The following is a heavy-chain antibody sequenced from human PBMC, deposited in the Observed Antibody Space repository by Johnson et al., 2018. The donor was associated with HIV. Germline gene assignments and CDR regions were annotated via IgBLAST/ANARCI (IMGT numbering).Heavy chain of an antibody. D-gene: IGHD3-22*01. J-gene: IGHJ3*02. CDR1: GFTFSSYG. Sequence: QVQLVESGGGVVQPGRSLRLSCAASGFTFSSYGMHWVRQAPGKGLEWVAVISYDGSNKYYADSVKGRFTISRDNSKNTLYLQMNSLRAEDTAVYYCAKGPLYYYDSRLGSGAFDIWGQGTMVTVSS. V-gene: IGHV3-30*18. CDR3: AKGPLYYYDSRLGSGAFDI. CDR2: ISYDGSNK.